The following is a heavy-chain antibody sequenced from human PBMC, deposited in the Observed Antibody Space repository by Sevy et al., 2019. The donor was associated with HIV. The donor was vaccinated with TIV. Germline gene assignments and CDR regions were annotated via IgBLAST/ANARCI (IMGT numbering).Heavy chain of an antibody. J-gene: IGHJ4*02. V-gene: IGHV3-23*01. Sequence: GGSLRLSCAASGFTFSKYSMSWVRQPPGKGLEWVSTLSFGCGEINYADSVKGWFTISRDNSKSSVYLQMISLRPEDTAVYYCAREGCTKPHDYWGQGTLVTVSS. D-gene: IGHD2-8*01. CDR3: AREGCTKPHDY. CDR2: LSFGCGEI. CDR1: GFTFSKYS.